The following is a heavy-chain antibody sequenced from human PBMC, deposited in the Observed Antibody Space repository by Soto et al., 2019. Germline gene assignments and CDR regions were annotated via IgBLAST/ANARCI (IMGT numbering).Heavy chain of an antibody. CDR1: GYTFTNYW. V-gene: IGHV5-51*01. CDR3: AASIFYYGMDV. Sequence: PGESLKISCNGSGYTFTNYWIGWVRQMPGKGLEWMGIIYPGDSDTKYNPSFQGQVTISADKSITTTYLRWTSLKDSDTAIYYCAASIFYYGMDVWGQGTTVTVSS. J-gene: IGHJ6*02. CDR2: IYPGDSDT.